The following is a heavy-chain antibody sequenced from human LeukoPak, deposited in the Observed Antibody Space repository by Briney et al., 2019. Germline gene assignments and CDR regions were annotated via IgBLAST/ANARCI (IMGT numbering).Heavy chain of an antibody. Sequence: GGSLRLSCAASGFTFSSYTMNWVRQPPGKGLEWVSNIGTSSTTIYYADSVKSRFTISRDNAKNSLYLQMNSLRAEDTAVYYCARGLAYCGGDCYRAFDIWGQGTMVTVSS. D-gene: IGHD2-21*02. CDR1: GFTFSSYT. V-gene: IGHV3-48*04. J-gene: IGHJ3*02. CDR3: ARGLAYCGGDCYRAFDI. CDR2: IGTSSTTI.